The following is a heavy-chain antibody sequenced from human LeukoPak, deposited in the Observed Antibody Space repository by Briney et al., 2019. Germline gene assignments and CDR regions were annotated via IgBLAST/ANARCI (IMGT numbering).Heavy chain of an antibody. CDR2: INPSGGST. V-gene: IGHV1-46*01. J-gene: IGHJ6*04. Sequence: ASVKVSCKASGYTFTSYYMHWVRQAPGQGLEWMGIINPSGGSTSYAQKFQGRVTITADESTSTAYMELSSLRSEDTAVYYCARGGVDYGGNSGSLMDVWGKGTTVTVSS. D-gene: IGHD4-23*01. CDR1: GYTFTSYY. CDR3: ARGGVDYGGNSGSLMDV.